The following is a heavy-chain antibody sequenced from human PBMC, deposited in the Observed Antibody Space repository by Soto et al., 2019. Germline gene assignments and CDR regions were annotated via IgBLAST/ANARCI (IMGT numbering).Heavy chain of an antibody. CDR3: ARQKPGRVVVYQYYGMDV. V-gene: IGHV4-39*01. D-gene: IGHD3-22*01. J-gene: IGHJ6*02. CDR2: IYYSGST. CDR1: GGSISSSSYY. Sequence: SETLSLTCTVSGGSISSSSYYWGWIRQPPGKGLEWIGSIYYSGSTYYNPSLKSRVTISVDTSKNQFSLKLSSVTAADTAVYYCARQKPGRVVVYQYYGMDVWGQRSTVTVSS.